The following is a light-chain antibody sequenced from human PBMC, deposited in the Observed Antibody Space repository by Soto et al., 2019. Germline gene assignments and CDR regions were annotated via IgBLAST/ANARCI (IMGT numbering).Light chain of an antibody. CDR1: QHIGSY. CDR3: QQYANYPFT. J-gene: IGKJ2*01. CDR2: DAS. Sequence: QMTQSPSTLSASVGDRVTITCRASQHIGSYLAWYQQKPGKAPKLLIYDASSLESGVPASFSATGSGTEFTLTISSLQPDDFATYYCQQYANYPFTFGQGTKPQIK. V-gene: IGKV1-5*01.